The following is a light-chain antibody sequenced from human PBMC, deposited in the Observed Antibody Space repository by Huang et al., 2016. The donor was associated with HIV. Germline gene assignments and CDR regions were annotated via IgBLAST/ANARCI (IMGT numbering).Light chain of an antibody. CDR1: QSIRTY. J-gene: IGKJ4*01. CDR3: QQRSEWLT. V-gene: IGKV3-11*01. CDR2: DAT. Sequence: EIVLTQSPATLSLSPGERATLSCRASQSIRTYLAWYQHSPVQSPRLLIYDATKRAVGGPTRFSGRGSGTDFTLTISSLEPEDFAVYFCQQRSEWLTFGGGTRVDI.